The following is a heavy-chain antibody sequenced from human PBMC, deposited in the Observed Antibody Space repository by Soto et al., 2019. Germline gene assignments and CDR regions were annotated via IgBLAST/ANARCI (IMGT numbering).Heavy chain of an antibody. CDR1: GGRCGSKA. Sequence: SVEVSCKDCGGRCGSKAMRWARQESGQRLEWMEKVIPIFGTANYAQKCQGRVTITADESTSTAYMELSSLRSEDTAVYYCASLRDCTNGVCYLRYGDYYSGMDVWGQGTTVTVSS. CDR3: ASLRDCTNGVCYLRYGDYYSGMDV. V-gene: IGHV1-69*13. CDR2: VIPIFGTA. J-gene: IGHJ6*02. D-gene: IGHD2-8*01.